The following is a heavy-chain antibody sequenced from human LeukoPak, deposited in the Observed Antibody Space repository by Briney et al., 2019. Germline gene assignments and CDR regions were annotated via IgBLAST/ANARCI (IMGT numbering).Heavy chain of an antibody. J-gene: IGHJ6*03. CDR3: AKCRYYYGSGTYSFSYMDV. Sequence: PGGSLRLSCAASGFTFSSYAMTWVRQSPGKGLEWVSTISGSGDSTYYADSVKGRFTISRDNSKNTLYLQMNSLRGEDTAIYYCAKCRYYYGSGTYSFSYMDVWGKGTTVTVSS. CDR1: GFTFSSYA. V-gene: IGHV3-23*01. D-gene: IGHD3-10*01. CDR2: ISGSGDST.